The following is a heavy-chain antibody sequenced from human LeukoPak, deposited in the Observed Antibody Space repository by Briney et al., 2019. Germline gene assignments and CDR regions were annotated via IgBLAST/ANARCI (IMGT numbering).Heavy chain of an antibody. CDR3: VRRETVFGVVTNFDY. Sequence: GGSLRLSCAASKFIFGDYNMNWVRQAPGKGQGWVSSISRSGNDKYYADSVKGRFTISRDNAKNSLYLQMNGLRAEDTAVYYCVRRETVFGVVTNFDYWGQGVLVTVSS. CDR1: KFIFGDYN. V-gene: IGHV3-21*01. J-gene: IGHJ4*02. CDR2: ISRSGNDK. D-gene: IGHD3-3*01.